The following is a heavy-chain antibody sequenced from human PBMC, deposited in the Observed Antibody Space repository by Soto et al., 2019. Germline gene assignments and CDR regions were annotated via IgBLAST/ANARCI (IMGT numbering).Heavy chain of an antibody. CDR3: AKDSLLDSGYDYSYYFDY. Sequence: EVQLLESGGGLVQPGGSLRLSCAASGFTFSSYAMSWVRQAPGKGLEWVSAISGSGGSTYYADAVKGRFTISRYNSKNTLYLQMNSLRAEDTAVYYCAKDSLLDSGYDYSYYFDYWGQGTLVTVAS. J-gene: IGHJ4*02. CDR1: GFTFSSYA. D-gene: IGHD5-12*01. CDR2: ISGSGGST. V-gene: IGHV3-23*01.